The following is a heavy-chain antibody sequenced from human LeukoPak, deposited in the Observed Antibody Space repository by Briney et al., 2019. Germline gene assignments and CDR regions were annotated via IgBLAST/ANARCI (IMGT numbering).Heavy chain of an antibody. J-gene: IGHJ4*02. CDR2: ISDGVGST. CDR1: GFTFSSYA. V-gene: IGHV3-23*01. CDR3: AIPPNVVLKSWYFDL. D-gene: IGHD4/OR15-4a*01. Sequence: GGSLRLSCAASGFTFSSYAMMWVRQAPGKGLEWVSSISDGVGSTYYPDSVKGRFTISRDNSKNTLSLQMNSLRAEDTAVYFCAIPPNVVLKSWYFDLWGQGTLVTVSS.